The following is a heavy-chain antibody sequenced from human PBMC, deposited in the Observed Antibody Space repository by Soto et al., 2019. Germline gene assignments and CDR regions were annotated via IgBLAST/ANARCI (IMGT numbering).Heavy chain of an antibody. CDR3: AREGYTFGPGAVRGAFDI. CDR1: GGTFGSNA. J-gene: IGHJ3*02. V-gene: IGHV1-69*15. Sequence: QVQLVQSETAVRKPGSSVKVSCRAFGGTFGSNAISWVRQAPGQGLEWMGNIIPIFGTTKNAQNFQGRVTITADESTNTAYMELSSLRSEDTAIYFCAREGYTFGPGAVRGAFDIWGQGTLVTVSS. D-gene: IGHD1-1*01. CDR2: IIPIFGTT.